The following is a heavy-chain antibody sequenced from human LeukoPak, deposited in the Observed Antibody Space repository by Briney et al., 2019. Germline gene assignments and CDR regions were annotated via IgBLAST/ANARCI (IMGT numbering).Heavy chain of an antibody. D-gene: IGHD4-17*01. CDR1: GGSISSYY. V-gene: IGHV4-59*03. Sequence: SETLSLTCTVSGGSISSYYWSWIRQPPGKGLEWIGYIYYSGGTNYNPSLKSRVTISVDTSKNQFSLKLSSVTAADTAVYYCASSTTVTTYAFDIWGQGTMVTVSS. J-gene: IGHJ3*02. CDR2: IYYSGGT. CDR3: ASSTTVTTYAFDI.